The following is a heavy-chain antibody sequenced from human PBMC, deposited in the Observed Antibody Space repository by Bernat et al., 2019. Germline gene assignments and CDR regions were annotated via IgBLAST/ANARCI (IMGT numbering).Heavy chain of an antibody. D-gene: IGHD6-6*01. V-gene: IGHV3-66*01. Sequence: EVQLVESGGGLVQPGGSPRLSCAASGFTVSSNYMSWVRQAPGKGLEWVSVIYSGGSTYYADSVKGRFTISRDNSKNTLYLQMNSLRAEDTAVYYCARDGGYSSSSVGFDYWGQGTLVTVSS. CDR3: ARDGGYSSSSVGFDY. CDR1: GFTVSSNY. CDR2: IYSGGST. J-gene: IGHJ4*02.